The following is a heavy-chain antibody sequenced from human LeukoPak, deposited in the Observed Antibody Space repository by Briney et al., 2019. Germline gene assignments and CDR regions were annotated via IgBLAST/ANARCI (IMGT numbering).Heavy chain of an antibody. CDR2: MNPNSGNT. D-gene: IGHD3-10*01. V-gene: IGHV1-8*01. CDR3: ARESLLWFGELFFYYYGMDV. J-gene: IGHJ6*02. Sequence: ASVKVSCKASGYTFTSYDINWVRQATGQGLEWMGWMNPNSGNTGYAQKFQGRVTMTRNTSISTAYMELSSPRSEDTAVYYCARESLLWFGELFFYYYGMDVWGQGTTVTVSS. CDR1: GYTFTSYD.